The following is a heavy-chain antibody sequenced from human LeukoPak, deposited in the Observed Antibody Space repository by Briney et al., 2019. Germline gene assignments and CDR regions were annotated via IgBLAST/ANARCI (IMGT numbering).Heavy chain of an antibody. V-gene: IGHV1-46*01. CDR1: GYTFTSYD. CDR2: INPSGGST. J-gene: IGHJ4*02. Sequence: ASVKVSCKASGYTFTSYDINWVRQAPGQGLEWMGIINPSGGSTSYAQKFQGRVTMTRDTSTSTVYMELSSLRSEDTAVYYCARAPYSNYAGYFDYWGQGTLVTVSS. D-gene: IGHD4-11*01. CDR3: ARAPYSNYAGYFDY.